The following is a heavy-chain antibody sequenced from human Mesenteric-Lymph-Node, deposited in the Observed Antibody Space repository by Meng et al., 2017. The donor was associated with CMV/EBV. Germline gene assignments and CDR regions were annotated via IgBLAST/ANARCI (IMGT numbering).Heavy chain of an antibody. D-gene: IGHD2-2*02. J-gene: IGHJ5*02. CDR2: IRSSDSI. Sequence: GESLKISCAASGFTFSNYEMNWVRQAPGKGLEWVSYIRSSDSIYYADSVKGRFTISRDNAKNSLYLQMNSLRAEDTAVYYCARGVHQLLYGSSSSWFDPWGQGTQVTVSS. V-gene: IGHV3-48*03. CDR3: ARGVHQLLYGSSSSWFDP. CDR1: GFTFSNYE.